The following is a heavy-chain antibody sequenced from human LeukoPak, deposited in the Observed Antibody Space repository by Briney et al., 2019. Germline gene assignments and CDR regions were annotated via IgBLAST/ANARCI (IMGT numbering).Heavy chain of an antibody. Sequence: SETLSLTCTVSGGSISSYYWSWIRQPPGKGLEWIGYIYYSGSTNYNPSLKSRVTISVDTSKNQFSLKLSSVTAADTAVYYCARRLYYYDSSGYRPTADAFDIWGQGTMVTVSS. J-gene: IGHJ3*02. CDR3: ARRLYYYDSSGYRPTADAFDI. D-gene: IGHD3-22*01. V-gene: IGHV4-59*08. CDR1: GGSISSYY. CDR2: IYYSGST.